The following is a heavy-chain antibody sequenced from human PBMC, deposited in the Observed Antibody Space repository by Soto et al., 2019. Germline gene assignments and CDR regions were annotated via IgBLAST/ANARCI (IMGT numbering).Heavy chain of an antibody. Sequence: ASVKVSCKASGYTFTSYGISWVRQAPGQGLEGMGWISAYNGNTNYAQKLQGRVTMTTDTSTSTAYMELRSLRSDDTAVYYCARDGDIVATSDFDYWGQGTLVTVSS. CDR3: ARDGDIVATSDFDY. CDR1: GYTFTSYG. CDR2: ISAYNGNT. V-gene: IGHV1-18*01. D-gene: IGHD5-12*01. J-gene: IGHJ4*02.